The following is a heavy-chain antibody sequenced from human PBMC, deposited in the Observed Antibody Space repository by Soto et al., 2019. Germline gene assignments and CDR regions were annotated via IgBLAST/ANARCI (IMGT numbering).Heavy chain of an antibody. D-gene: IGHD3-10*01. CDR2: ISYDGSNK. CDR1: GFPFTTYG. CDR3: VGGQYDFDY. Sequence: PGGSLRLSCAASGFPFTTYGMHWVREGPGKGLEWVAVISYDGSNKYYADSVKGRFTISRDNSKNTLYLQMNSLRPEDTALYYCVGGQYDFDYRGQGTLVTVSS. J-gene: IGHJ4*02. V-gene: IGHV3-30*03.